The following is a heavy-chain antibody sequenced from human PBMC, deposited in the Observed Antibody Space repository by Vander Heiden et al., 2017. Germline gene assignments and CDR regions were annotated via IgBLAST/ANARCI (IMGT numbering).Heavy chain of an antibody. D-gene: IGHD5-12*01. CDR2: INSEGSST. V-gene: IGHV3-74*01. J-gene: IGHJ4*02. Sequence: EVQLVESGGGLVQPGGSLRLSCAASGFTFSSYWMHWVRQAPGKGLVWVSRINSEGSSTSYADSVKGRFTISRDNAKNTLYLQMNSLRAEDTAVYYCARGSRRDGYNWCDYWGQGTLVTVSS. CDR1: GFTFSSYW. CDR3: ARGSRRDGYNWCDY.